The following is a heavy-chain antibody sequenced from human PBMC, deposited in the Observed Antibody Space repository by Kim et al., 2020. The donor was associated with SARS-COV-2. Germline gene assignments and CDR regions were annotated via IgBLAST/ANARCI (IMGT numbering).Heavy chain of an antibody. J-gene: IGHJ5*02. D-gene: IGHD3-10*01. CDR1: GGSFSGYY. CDR3: ARGMVRGVIRIDP. CDR2: INHSGST. Sequence: SETLSLTCAVYGGSFSGYYWSWIRQPPGKGLEWIGEINHSGSTNYNPSLKSRVTISVDTSKNQFSLKLSSVTAADTAVYYCARGMVRGVIRIDPWGQGTLVTVSS. V-gene: IGHV4-34*01.